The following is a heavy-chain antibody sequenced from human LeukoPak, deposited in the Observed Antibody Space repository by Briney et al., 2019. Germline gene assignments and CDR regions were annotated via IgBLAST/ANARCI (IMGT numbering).Heavy chain of an antibody. J-gene: IGHJ4*02. CDR1: GLTLSTYA. D-gene: IGHD3-10*01. Sequence: SGGSLRLSCAASGLTLSTYAMSWVRQAPGKGLEWVTSISPSGGSTYYADSVKGRFTISRDNYKNMLFLQMNSLRAEDTALYYCARQIGWGVGRFDYWGQGTLATVSA. CDR2: ISPSGGST. CDR3: ARQIGWGVGRFDY. V-gene: IGHV3-23*01.